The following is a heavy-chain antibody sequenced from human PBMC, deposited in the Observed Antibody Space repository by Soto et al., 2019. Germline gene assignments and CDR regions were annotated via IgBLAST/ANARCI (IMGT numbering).Heavy chain of an antibody. J-gene: IGHJ4*02. D-gene: IGHD6-19*01. CDR1: GYSLNKYW. CDR2: IYPGDSDT. CDR3: ERRGQWLVLNFDY. V-gene: IGHV5-51*01. Sequence: PGESLKISRKGPGYSLNKYWIGLVRQMPGKGLGWIGIIYPGDSDTRYSPSFQGQVTISADKSISTAYLQWSSLKDSETAMYYCERRGQWLVLNFDYWGQGTLVTVSS.